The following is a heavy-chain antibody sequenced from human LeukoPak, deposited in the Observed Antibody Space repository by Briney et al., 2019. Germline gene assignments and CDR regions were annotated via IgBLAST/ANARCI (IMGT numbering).Heavy chain of an antibody. CDR3: ARGGIAAAGTTFDD. D-gene: IGHD6-13*01. V-gene: IGHV3-30*04. CDR2: ISYDGSNK. CDR1: GFTFSSYA. Sequence: GGSLRLSCAASGFTFSSYAMHWVRQAPGKGLEWVAVISYDGSNKYYADSVKGRFTISRDNSKDTLYLQMNSLRAEDTAVYYCARGGIAAAGTTFDDWGQGTLVTVSS. J-gene: IGHJ4*02.